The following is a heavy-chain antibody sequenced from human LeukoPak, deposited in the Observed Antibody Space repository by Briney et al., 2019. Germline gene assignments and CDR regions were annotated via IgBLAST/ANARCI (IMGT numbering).Heavy chain of an antibody. CDR1: GFTFSAFS. J-gene: IGHJ4*02. Sequence: GGPLRLSCATSGFTFSAFSMYWVRQAPGKGLEMVAGISYNAGSIEYSNSVRGRFTISRDESKNTLSLQMGSLRADDMAVYYCARRALHSGGYRGYHFDYWGQGALVTVSS. CDR3: ARRALHSGGYRGYHFDY. D-gene: IGHD5-12*01. CDR2: ISYNAGSI. V-gene: IGHV3-64*01.